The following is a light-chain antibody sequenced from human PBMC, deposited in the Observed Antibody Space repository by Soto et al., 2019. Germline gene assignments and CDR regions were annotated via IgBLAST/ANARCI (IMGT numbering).Light chain of an antibody. J-gene: IGLJ2*01. CDR2: STS. Sequence: QAVVTQEPSLTVSPGGTVTLTCASSTGAVTSGYYPNWFQQKPGQAPWALIYSTSNKHSWTPARFSGSLLGGKAALTLSGVQPEDEAEYCCLLYYGGAHGVFGGGTKLTVL. CDR1: TGAVTSGYY. V-gene: IGLV7-43*01. CDR3: LLYYGGAHGV.